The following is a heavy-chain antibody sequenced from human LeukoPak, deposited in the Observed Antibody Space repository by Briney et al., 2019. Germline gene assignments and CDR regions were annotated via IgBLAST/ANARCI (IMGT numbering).Heavy chain of an antibody. Sequence: MSGGSLRLSCAASGFTFSDYYMSWIRQAPEKGLEWVASTSSTGTTMHYADSVKGRFTISRDNAKNSLYLQVNRLRAEDTAVYYCAREPPFYCDGGSCRADNWFDPWGQGTLVTVSS. CDR1: GFTFSDYY. CDR3: AREPPFYCDGGSCRADNWFDP. CDR2: TSSTGTTM. V-gene: IGHV3-11*01. D-gene: IGHD2-15*01. J-gene: IGHJ5*02.